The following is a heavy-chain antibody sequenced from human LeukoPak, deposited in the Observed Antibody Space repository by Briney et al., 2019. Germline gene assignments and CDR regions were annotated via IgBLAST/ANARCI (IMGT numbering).Heavy chain of an antibody. D-gene: IGHD2-8*01. J-gene: IGHJ4*02. Sequence: GGSLRLSCAASGFTFSSYEMNWVRQAPGKGLEWVSAISVSGGSTYYADSVKGRFTFSRDNPRSTLYLQMNSLRAEDTAVYYCAKDPDCTSGVCYTFFDYWGQGTLVTVSS. CDR3: AKDPDCTSGVCYTFFDY. CDR2: ISVSGGST. V-gene: IGHV3-23*01. CDR1: GFTFSSYE.